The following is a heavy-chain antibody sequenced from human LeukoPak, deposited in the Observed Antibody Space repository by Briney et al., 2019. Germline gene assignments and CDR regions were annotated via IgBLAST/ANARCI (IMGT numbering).Heavy chain of an antibody. CDR1: GFDFSTHW. Sequence: HGESLKISCKGSGFDFSTHWIAWVRQMPGKGLEWMGIMYPGDSDTRYCPSFQGQVTISADKSISTAYLEWSSLKASDTAIYYCARSDILTGYSDWGQGTLVTVSS. J-gene: IGHJ4*02. CDR3: ARSDILTGYSD. V-gene: IGHV5-51*01. D-gene: IGHD3-9*01. CDR2: MYPGDSDT.